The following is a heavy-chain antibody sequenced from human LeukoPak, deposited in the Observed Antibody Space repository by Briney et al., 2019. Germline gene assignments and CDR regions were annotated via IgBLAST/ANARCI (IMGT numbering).Heavy chain of an antibody. Sequence: SETLSLTCAVSGDSIRSNSWWSWVRQSPGKGLEWIGEIYHSGITNYNPSLKSRITMSIDESKSQFSLRLSSVTAADTAVYYCARHWDRAYDIWGQGTMVTVSS. CDR1: GDSIRSNSW. J-gene: IGHJ3*02. CDR3: ARHWDRAYDI. CDR2: IYHSGIT. V-gene: IGHV4-4*02. D-gene: IGHD1-26*01.